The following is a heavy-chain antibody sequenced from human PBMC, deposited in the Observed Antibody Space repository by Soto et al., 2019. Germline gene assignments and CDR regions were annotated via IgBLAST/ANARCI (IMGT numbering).Heavy chain of an antibody. J-gene: IGHJ5*02. V-gene: IGHV6-1*01. Sequence: SHTLSLTCAISGDSVSSNSAAWNWIRQSPSRGLEWLGRTYYRSKWYNDYAVSVKSRITINPDTSKNQFSLQLNSVTPEDTAVYYCARAGGQQLTNWFEPWGQGTLVTVSX. CDR3: ARAGGQQLTNWFEP. CDR2: TYYRSKWYN. CDR1: GDSVSSNSAA. D-gene: IGHD6-13*01.